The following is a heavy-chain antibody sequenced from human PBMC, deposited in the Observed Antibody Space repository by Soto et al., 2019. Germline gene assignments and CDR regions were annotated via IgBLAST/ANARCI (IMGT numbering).Heavy chain of an antibody. CDR2: ISAYNSNT. D-gene: IGHD6-6*01. Sequence: GASVXVAFRAGGSTFPKYGIIWVLQAPGQGLEWMGWISAYNSNTEYAEKFQGRVTMTSDTSTTTAYLELRSLRSDDTALYYCARDMRQLAHYLYFGLDVCGQGTAVTVS. CDR1: GSTFPKYG. V-gene: IGHV1-18*01. J-gene: IGHJ6*02. CDR3: ARDMRQLAHYLYFGLDV.